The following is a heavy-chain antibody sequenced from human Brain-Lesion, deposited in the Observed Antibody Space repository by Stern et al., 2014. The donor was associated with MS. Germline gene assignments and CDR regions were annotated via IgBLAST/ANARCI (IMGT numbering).Heavy chain of an antibody. J-gene: IGHJ3*02. CDR3: ARELPDLNAFDI. D-gene: IGHD1-14*01. CDR1: GGSISSSNW. Sequence: QVQLVQSGPGLVKPSGTLSLTCAVSGGSISSSNWWSWVRQSPGKGLEWIGEIYHRGGTKYSPSFESRVIISVDKSKNQFSLKLSYVTAADTAVYYCARELPDLNAFDIWGQGTMVTVSS. CDR2: IYHRGGT. V-gene: IGHV4-4*02.